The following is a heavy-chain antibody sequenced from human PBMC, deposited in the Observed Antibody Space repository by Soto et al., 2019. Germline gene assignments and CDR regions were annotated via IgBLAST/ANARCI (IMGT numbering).Heavy chain of an antibody. CDR3: ARFGGALYYYYYGMDV. Sequence: SETLSLTCTVSGGSISSYYWSWIRQPPGKGLEWIGYIYYSGSTNYNPSLKSRVTISVDTSKNQFSLKLSSVTAADTAVYYCARFGGALYYYYYGMDVWGQGTTVTVS. J-gene: IGHJ6*02. D-gene: IGHD3-10*01. V-gene: IGHV4-59*01. CDR2: IYYSGST. CDR1: GGSISSYY.